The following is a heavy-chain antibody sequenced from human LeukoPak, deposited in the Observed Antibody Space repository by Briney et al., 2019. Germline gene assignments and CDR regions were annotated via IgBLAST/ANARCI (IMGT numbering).Heavy chain of an antibody. CDR2: ISAYNGNT. CDR1: GYTFTSYG. J-gene: IGHJ5*02. D-gene: IGHD1-1*01. V-gene: IGHV1-18*01. CDR3: AKGGATGATFNWFDP. Sequence: ASVKVSCKASGYTFTSYGISWVRQAPGQGLEWMGWISAYNGNTNYAQKLQGRVTMTTDTSTSTAYMELRSLRSDDTAVYYCAKGGATGATFNWFDPWGQGTLVTVSS.